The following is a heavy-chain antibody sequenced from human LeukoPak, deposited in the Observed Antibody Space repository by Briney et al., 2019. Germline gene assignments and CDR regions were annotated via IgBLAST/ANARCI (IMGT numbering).Heavy chain of an antibody. D-gene: IGHD2-15*01. CDR1: GYSFTSYW. V-gene: IGHV5-51*01. CDR3: ARGRGYCSGGSCYYFDY. J-gene: IGHJ4*02. Sequence: HGESLKISCKGSGYSFTSYWIGWVRQMPGKGLEWMGIIYPGDSDTRYSPSFQGQVTISADKSISTAYLQWSSLKASDTAMYYCARGRGYCSGGSCYYFDYWGQGTLVTVSS. CDR2: IYPGDSDT.